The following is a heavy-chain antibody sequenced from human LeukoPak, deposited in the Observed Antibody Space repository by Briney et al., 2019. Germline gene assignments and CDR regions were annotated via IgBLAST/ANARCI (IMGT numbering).Heavy chain of an antibody. V-gene: IGHV3-23*01. Sequence: GGSLRLSCAASGFTFSSYAMSWVRQAPGKGLEWVSAISGSGGSTYYADSVKGRFTISRDNSKNTLYLQMNSLRAEDTAVYYCAKLPRNYDFWSGYDYWGQGTLVTVSS. D-gene: IGHD3-3*01. CDR1: GFTFSSYA. CDR3: AKLPRNYDFWSGYDY. CDR2: ISGSGGST. J-gene: IGHJ4*02.